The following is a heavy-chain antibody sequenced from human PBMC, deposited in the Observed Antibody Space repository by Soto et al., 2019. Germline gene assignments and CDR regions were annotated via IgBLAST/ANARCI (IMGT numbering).Heavy chain of an antibody. D-gene: IGHD4-17*01. CDR2: INHSGST. V-gene: IGHV4-34*01. CDR3: ARPEGYGDYAWFD. CDR1: GGSFSGYY. J-gene: IGHJ4*02. Sequence: QVQLQQWGAGLLKPSETLSLTCAVYGGSFSGYYWSWIRQPPGKGLEWIGEINHSGSTNYNPSLKSRVTISVDTSKNQFSLKLSSVTAADTAVYYCARPEGYGDYAWFDWGQGTLVTVSS.